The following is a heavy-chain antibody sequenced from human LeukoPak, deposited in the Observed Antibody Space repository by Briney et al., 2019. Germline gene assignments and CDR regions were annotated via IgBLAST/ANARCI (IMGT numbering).Heavy chain of an antibody. D-gene: IGHD3-16*01. V-gene: IGHV3-21*01. J-gene: IGHJ4*02. CDR1: GFSFSTYT. CDR3: ANLQLGDNFDY. CDR2: ISSSSGFI. Sequence: PGGSLKLPCSASGFSFSTYTMTWVRQAPGKGLEWVSSISSSSGFIYYAQSVKGRFTISRDNANNSLYLQMNSLRAEDTAVYYCANLQLGDNFDYWGQGTLVTVSS.